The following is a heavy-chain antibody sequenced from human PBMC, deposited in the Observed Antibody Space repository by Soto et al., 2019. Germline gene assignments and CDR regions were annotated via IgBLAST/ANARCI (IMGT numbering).Heavy chain of an antibody. CDR1: GYTFNLYY. D-gene: IGHD6-13*01. J-gene: IGHJ4*02. CDR3: ARGGSWYDF. CDR2: ISPNSGTT. Sequence: QVQLVQSGAEVRTPGASVKVSCKVSGYTFNLYYINWIRQAPGEGPELTGWISPNSGTTSYAQKYECRVTITRYTSITTVYMELNGLKSEDTAVYYCARGGSWYDFWGQGTQVTVS. V-gene: IGHV1-2*02.